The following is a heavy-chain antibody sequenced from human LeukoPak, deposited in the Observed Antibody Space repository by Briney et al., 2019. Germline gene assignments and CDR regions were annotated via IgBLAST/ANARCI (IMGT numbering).Heavy chain of an antibody. CDR2: ISSSGSTI. V-gene: IGHV3-48*03. Sequence: GGSLRLSCAASGFTFSSYEMNWVRQAPGKGLEWVSYISSSGSTIYYAYSVTGRFTISRDNAKSSLFLQINSLRAEATAVYYCASDGYPRGWLGTFDYWGQGTLVTVSS. J-gene: IGHJ4*02. CDR1: GFTFSSYE. D-gene: IGHD6-19*01. CDR3: ASDGYPRGWLGTFDY.